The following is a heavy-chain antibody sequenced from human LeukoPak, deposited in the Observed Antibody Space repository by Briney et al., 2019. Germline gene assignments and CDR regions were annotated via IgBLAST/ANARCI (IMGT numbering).Heavy chain of an antibody. D-gene: IGHD3-22*01. CDR3: ATRNHYDSSGYYYYYFDY. CDR1: GLTFSNYA. CDR2: ISDSGGST. V-gene: IGHV3-23*01. J-gene: IGHJ4*02. Sequence: GGSLRLSGAASGLTFSNYAMSWVRQAPGKGLEWVSTISDSGGSTYYADSVKGRFTISRDNSKNTLYLQMNSLRAEDTAVYYCATRNHYDSSGYYYYYFDYWGQGTLVTVSS.